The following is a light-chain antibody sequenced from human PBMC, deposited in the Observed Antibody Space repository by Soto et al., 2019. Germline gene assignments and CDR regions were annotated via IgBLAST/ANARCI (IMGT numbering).Light chain of an antibody. J-gene: IGLJ1*01. CDR3: GSWDSSLSAYV. CDR2: DDD. CDR1: SSNIGGNS. Sequence: VLTQPPSVSAAPGQRVTIPCSGSSSNIGGNSVSWYQQLPGTAPKLLIYDDDKRPSGIPDRFSGSKSGTSATLGITGFQTGDEADYYCGSWDSSLSAYVFGTGTKVTVL. V-gene: IGLV1-51*01.